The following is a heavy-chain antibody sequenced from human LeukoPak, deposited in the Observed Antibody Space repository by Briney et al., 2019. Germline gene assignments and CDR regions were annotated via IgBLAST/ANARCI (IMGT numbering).Heavy chain of an antibody. V-gene: IGHV3-33*01. CDR1: GFTFSSYG. J-gene: IGHJ5*02. CDR2: IWYDGSNK. CDR3: ARQYSSSWYVAITGWFDP. Sequence: PGRSLRLSCAASGFTFSSYGMHWVRQAPGKGLEWVAVIWYDGSNKYYADSVKGRFTISRDNSKNTLYLQMNSLRAEDTAVYYCARQYSSSWYVAITGWFDPWGQGTLVTVSS. D-gene: IGHD6-13*01.